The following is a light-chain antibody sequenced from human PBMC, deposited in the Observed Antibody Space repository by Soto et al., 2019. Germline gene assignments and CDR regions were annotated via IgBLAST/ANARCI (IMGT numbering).Light chain of an antibody. Sequence: QSALTQPPSASGSPGQSVTISCTGTSSDVGAYHYVSWFQHHPVKVPKLMIYEVSHRPSGVSDRFSGSKSGSTASLTISGLQAEDEADYYCCSFTNSYTWVFGGGTKLTVL. CDR3: CSFTNSYTWV. CDR2: EVS. CDR1: SSDVGAYHY. J-gene: IGLJ3*02. V-gene: IGLV2-14*01.